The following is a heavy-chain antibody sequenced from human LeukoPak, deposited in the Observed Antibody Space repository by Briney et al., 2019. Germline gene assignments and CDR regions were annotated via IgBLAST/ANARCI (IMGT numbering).Heavy chain of an antibody. CDR2: INPNSGGT. CDR1: GYTFTGYY. Sequence: ASVKVSCKASGYTFTGYYMHWVRQAPGQGLEWMGQINPNSGGTNYAQKFQGRVTMTRDTSISTAYMELSRLRSDDTAVYYCARSSGYDYDGYFDYWGQGTLVTVSS. CDR3: ARSSGYDYDGYFDY. J-gene: IGHJ4*02. V-gene: IGHV1-2*06. D-gene: IGHD5-12*01.